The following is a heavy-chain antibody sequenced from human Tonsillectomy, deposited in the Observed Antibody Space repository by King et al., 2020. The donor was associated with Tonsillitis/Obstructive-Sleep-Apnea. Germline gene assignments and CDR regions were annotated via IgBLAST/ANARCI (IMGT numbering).Heavy chain of an antibody. D-gene: IGHD6-19*01. CDR3: ARAKYSVAGFDY. V-gene: IGHV4-31*01. J-gene: IGHJ4*02. Sequence: VQLQESGPGLVKPSQTLSLTCTVSGGSISSGGYYWSWIRQHPGQGLEWIGYIYYSGSTYYNPSLKSLVTISVDTSKNQFSLKLSSVTAADTAVYYCARAKYSVAGFDYWGQGTLVTVSS. CDR1: GGSISSGGYY. CDR2: IYYSGST.